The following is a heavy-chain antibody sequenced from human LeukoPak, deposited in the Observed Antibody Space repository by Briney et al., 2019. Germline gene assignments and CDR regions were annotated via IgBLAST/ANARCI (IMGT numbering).Heavy chain of an antibody. CDR2: ISGSGGST. V-gene: IGHV3-23*01. CDR3: ARGGYSYGFGYFDS. Sequence: LAGGSLRLSCAASGFTFSSYAMSWVRQAPGKGLEWVSAISGSGGSTYYADSVKGRFTISRDNSKNTLYLQMNSLRAEDTAVYYCARGGYSYGFGYFDSWGQGTLVTVSS. D-gene: IGHD5-18*01. CDR1: GFTFSSYA. J-gene: IGHJ4*02.